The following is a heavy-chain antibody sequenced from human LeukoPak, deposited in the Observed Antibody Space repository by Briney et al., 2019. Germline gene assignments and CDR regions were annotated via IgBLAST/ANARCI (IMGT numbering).Heavy chain of an antibody. CDR1: GYTFTGYY. J-gene: IGHJ5*02. CDR3: ARVLGYYGSSWFDP. Sequence: ASVKVSCKASGYTFTGYYMHWVRQAPGQGLEWMGRISAYNGNTNYAQKLQGRVTMTTDTSTSTAYMELRSLRSDDTAVYYCARVLGYYGSSWFDPWGQGTLVTVSS. D-gene: IGHD3-10*01. CDR2: ISAYNGNT. V-gene: IGHV1-18*04.